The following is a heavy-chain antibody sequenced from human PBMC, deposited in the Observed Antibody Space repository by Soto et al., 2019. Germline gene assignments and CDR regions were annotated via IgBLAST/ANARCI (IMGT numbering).Heavy chain of an antibody. CDR1: VDSVSSNSAA. Sequence: QTRSLTCAISVDSVSSNSAAWNWIRQSPSRGLEWLGRTYYRSKWYNDYAVSVKSRITIIPDTSKNKFSLQLNSVTPEDTAVYYCSSGWYGMDYWGQGTLVTVSS. V-gene: IGHV6-1*01. J-gene: IGHJ4*02. CDR2: TYYRSKWYN. D-gene: IGHD6-19*01. CDR3: SSGWYGMDY.